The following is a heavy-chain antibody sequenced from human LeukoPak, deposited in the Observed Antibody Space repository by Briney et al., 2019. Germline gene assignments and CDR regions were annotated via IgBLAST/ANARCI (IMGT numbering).Heavy chain of an antibody. CDR2: IHTSGGI. CDR3: AREVRGQLVRDYFDY. V-gene: IGHV4-4*07. J-gene: IGHJ4*02. CDR1: GGSFSGYY. Sequence: SETLSLTCAVYGGSFSGYYWNWIRQPPGKGLEWIGRIHTSGGINYNPSLESRVTMSVDTSKNQFSLKLSSVTAADTAVYYCAREVRGQLVRDYFDYWGQGTLVTVSS. D-gene: IGHD6-6*01.